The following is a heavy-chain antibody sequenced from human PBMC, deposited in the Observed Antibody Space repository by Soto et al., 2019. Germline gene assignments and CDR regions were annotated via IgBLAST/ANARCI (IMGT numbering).Heavy chain of an antibody. CDR1: GGSISSYY. Sequence: SETLSLTCTVSGGSISSYYWSWIRQPPGKGLEWIGYIYYSGSTNYNPSLKSRVTISVDTSKNQFSLKLSSVTAADTAVYYCARYEMATFHFDYWGQGTLVTVSS. V-gene: IGHV4-59*01. CDR2: IYYSGST. D-gene: IGHD5-12*01. J-gene: IGHJ4*02. CDR3: ARYEMATFHFDY.